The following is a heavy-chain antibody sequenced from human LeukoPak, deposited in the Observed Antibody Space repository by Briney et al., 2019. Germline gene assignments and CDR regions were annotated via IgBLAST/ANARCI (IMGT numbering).Heavy chain of an antibody. CDR2: ISYDGSNK. J-gene: IGHJ4*02. V-gene: IGHV3-30*18. CDR1: GFTFSSYG. Sequence: PGRSLRLSCAASGFTFSSYGMHWVRQAPGKGQEWVAVISYDGSNKYYADSVKGRFTISRDNSKNTLYLQMNSLRAEDTAVYYCAKSNREDIVVVPAALRDYYFDYWGQGTLVTVSS. D-gene: IGHD2-2*01. CDR3: AKSNREDIVVVPAALRDYYFDY.